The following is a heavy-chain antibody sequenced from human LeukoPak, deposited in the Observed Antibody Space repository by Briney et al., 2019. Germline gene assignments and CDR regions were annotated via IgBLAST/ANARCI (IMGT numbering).Heavy chain of an antibody. Sequence: PSETLSLTCTVSGGSIGPYQWNWIRQPAGKGLEWIGRMYISGISDYNPSLKSRVTTSLDTSKNQFSLNLRSVTAADTAVYYCARDGAPQFDSCMDVWGKGTTVTVSS. D-gene: IGHD1-14*01. J-gene: IGHJ6*03. CDR1: GGSIGPYQ. V-gene: IGHV4-4*07. CDR2: MYISGIS. CDR3: ARDGAPQFDSCMDV.